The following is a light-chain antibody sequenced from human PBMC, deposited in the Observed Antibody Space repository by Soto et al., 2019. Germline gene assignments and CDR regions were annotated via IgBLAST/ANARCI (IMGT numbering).Light chain of an antibody. J-gene: IGKJ2*01. V-gene: IGKV1-39*01. CDR1: QTISSY. CDR3: QQSSNIPYT. CDR2: AAS. Sequence: DIQMTQSPSSLSASVGDRVTITCRASQTISSYLNWYQQNPGKAPKLLIYAASSLQSGVPSRFSGSGPGTDFTLTISSLQPEDFATYYCQQSSNIPYTFGQGTKLEIK.